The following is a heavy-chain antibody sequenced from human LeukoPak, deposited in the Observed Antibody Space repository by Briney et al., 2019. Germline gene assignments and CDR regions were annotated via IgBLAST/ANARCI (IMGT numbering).Heavy chain of an antibody. D-gene: IGHD6-19*01. CDR2: ISGSGGST. V-gene: IGHV3-23*01. CDR1: GFTFSSYG. J-gene: IGHJ4*02. Sequence: GGSLRLSCAASGFTFSSYGMHWVRQAPGKGLEWVSAISGSGGSTYYADSVKGRFTISRDNSKNTLYLQMNSLRAEDTAVYYCAKLPTPVAGHFDYWGQGTLVTVSS. CDR3: AKLPTPVAGHFDY.